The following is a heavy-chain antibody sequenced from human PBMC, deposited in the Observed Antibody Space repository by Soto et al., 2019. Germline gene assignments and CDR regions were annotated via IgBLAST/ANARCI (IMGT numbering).Heavy chain of an antibody. CDR3: ARGLERFY. Sequence: SVKVSCKPSGYTFTTYGISWVRQAPGQGLEWVGWISAYNGNTNYAQKFQGRVTMTTDTSTSTAYMELRSLRSDDTAMYYCARGLERFYWGQGTLVTVSS. J-gene: IGHJ4*02. V-gene: IGHV1-18*04. D-gene: IGHD1-1*01. CDR1: GYTFTTYG. CDR2: ISAYNGNT.